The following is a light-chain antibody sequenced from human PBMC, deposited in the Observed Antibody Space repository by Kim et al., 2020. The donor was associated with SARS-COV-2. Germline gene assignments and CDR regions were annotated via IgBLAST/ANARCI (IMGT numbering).Light chain of an antibody. CDR3: QSYDSSKDCV. Sequence: KTVTIPCPRSSGSIASSYVHWYQQPPGSAPSTVIYDDNERPSGVPDRFSGSIDSSSNTASLTISGLRTEDEADYYCQSYDSSKDCVFGGGTQLTVL. J-gene: IGLJ3*02. CDR2: DDN. V-gene: IGLV6-57*03. CDR1: SGSIASSY.